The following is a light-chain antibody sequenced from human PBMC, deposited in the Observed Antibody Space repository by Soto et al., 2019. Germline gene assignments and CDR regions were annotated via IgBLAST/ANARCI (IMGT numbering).Light chain of an antibody. Sequence: DIQMTQSPSSLSASVGDRVAITCRASQGISNYLAWYQQQPGKVPKLLIYAASTYQSGVPSRFSGSGSGTDFTLTTSSLHPEDVATYYCQNYNSSPSTFGPVTKVYIK. J-gene: IGKJ3*01. CDR3: QNYNSSPST. V-gene: IGKV1-27*01. CDR2: AAS. CDR1: QGISNY.